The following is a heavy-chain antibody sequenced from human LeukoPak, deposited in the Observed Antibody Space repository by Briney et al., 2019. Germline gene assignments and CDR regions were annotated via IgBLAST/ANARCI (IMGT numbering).Heavy chain of an antibody. V-gene: IGHV3-23*01. CDR3: AKDKAGVVPAATHFDF. J-gene: IGHJ4*02. Sequence: GGSLRLSCAASGFIFSSYAMSWVRRAPGKGLEWVSAISGSGGSTYYADSVKGRFTISRDNSKNTLYLQMNSLRAEDTAVYYCAKDKAGVVPAATHFDFWGQGTLVTVSS. CDR2: ISGSGGST. CDR1: GFIFSSYA. D-gene: IGHD2-2*01.